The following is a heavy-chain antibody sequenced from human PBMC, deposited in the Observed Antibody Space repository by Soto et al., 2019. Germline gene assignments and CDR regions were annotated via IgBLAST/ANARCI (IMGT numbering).Heavy chain of an antibody. V-gene: IGHV4-59*12. CDR2: IHDTENT. CDR1: GDSISNYY. CDR3: ARGVRYYGSGSYPYFDY. D-gene: IGHD3-10*01. J-gene: IGHJ4*02. Sequence: SETLSLTCTASGDSISNYYWNWIRQPPGKGLEWIGNIHDTENTNYNPSLMRRVTISVDTSKNQFSLKLSSVTAADTAVYYCARGVRYYGSGSYPYFDYWGQGTLVTVSS.